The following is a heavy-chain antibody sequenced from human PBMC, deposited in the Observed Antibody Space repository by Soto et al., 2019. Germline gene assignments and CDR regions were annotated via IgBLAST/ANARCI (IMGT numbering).Heavy chain of an antibody. J-gene: IGHJ4*02. CDR1: GYTFTDYD. D-gene: IGHD2-15*01. Sequence: QVQLMQSGAEVKKPGASVRVTCKTSGYTFTDYDVSWVRQAAGQGLEWMGWMSPNSGKTGYVEKFQGRVTMTATTSLSTAYMELHSLRSEDTAIYSCARGRIGAAFWGQGTLVTVSS. CDR2: MSPNSGKT. CDR3: ARGRIGAAF. V-gene: IGHV1-8*01.